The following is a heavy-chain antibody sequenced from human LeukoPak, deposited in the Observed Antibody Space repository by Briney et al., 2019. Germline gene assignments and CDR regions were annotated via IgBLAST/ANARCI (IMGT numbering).Heavy chain of an antibody. Sequence: PSETLSLTCTVSGGSISSSSYYWSWIRQPPGKGLEWIGYIYYSGSTNYNPSLKSRVTISVDTSKNQFSLKLSSVTAADTAVYYCARGQYYYGSGYYYYYMDVWGKGTTVTISS. CDR1: GGSISSSSYY. V-gene: IGHV4-61*01. J-gene: IGHJ6*03. CDR2: IYYSGST. CDR3: ARGQYYYGSGYYYYYMDV. D-gene: IGHD3-10*01.